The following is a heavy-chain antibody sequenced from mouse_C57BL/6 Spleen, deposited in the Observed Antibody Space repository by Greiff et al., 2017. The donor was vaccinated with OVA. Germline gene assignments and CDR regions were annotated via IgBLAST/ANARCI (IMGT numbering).Heavy chain of an antibody. CDR1: GYTFTSYW. CDR2: IDPSDSET. CDR3: ARSYYSNYDGFDY. Sequence: QVQLKQPGAELVRPGSSVKLSCKASGYTFTSYWMHWVKQRPIQGLEWIGNIDPSDSETHYNQKFKDKATLTVDKSSSTAYMQLSSLTSEDSAVYYCARSYYSNYDGFDYWGQGTTLTVSS. D-gene: IGHD2-5*01. V-gene: IGHV1-52*01. J-gene: IGHJ2*01.